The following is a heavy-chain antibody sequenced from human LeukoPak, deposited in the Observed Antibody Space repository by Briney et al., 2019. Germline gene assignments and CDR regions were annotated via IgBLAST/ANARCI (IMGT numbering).Heavy chain of an antibody. CDR1: GGSISSGDYY. CDR3: ASGPSPYFFDY. Sequence: SEALSLTCTVSGGSISSGDYYWSWIRQPPGKGLEWIGYIYYSGSTYYNPSLKSRVTISVDTSENQFPLKLSSVTAAGTAVYYCASGPSPYFFDYWGQGTLVTVSS. V-gene: IGHV4-30-4*08. CDR2: IYYSGST. J-gene: IGHJ4*02. D-gene: IGHD3/OR15-3a*01.